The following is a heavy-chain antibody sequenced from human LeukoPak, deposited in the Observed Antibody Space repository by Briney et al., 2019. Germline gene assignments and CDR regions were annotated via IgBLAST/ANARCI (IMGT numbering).Heavy chain of an antibody. Sequence: SETLSLTCTVSGGSISSYYWSWIRQPPGKGLEWIGYIYYSGSTNYNPSLKSRVTISVDTSKNQFSLKLSSVTAADTAVYYCARLLRYFDWFRSEQSTLYDYWGQGTLVTVSS. CDR2: IYYSGST. J-gene: IGHJ4*02. V-gene: IGHV4-59*01. CDR1: GGSISSYY. D-gene: IGHD3-9*01. CDR3: ARLLRYFDWFRSEQSTLYDY.